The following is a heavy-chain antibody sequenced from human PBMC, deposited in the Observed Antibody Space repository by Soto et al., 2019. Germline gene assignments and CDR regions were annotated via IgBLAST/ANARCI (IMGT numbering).Heavy chain of an antibody. CDR1: GGSISSGGYY. D-gene: IGHD6-19*01. V-gene: IGHV4-31*03. CDR2: IFDSGTT. J-gene: IGHJ4*02. CDR3: ASQASGWYLDY. Sequence: QVQLQESGPGLVKPSQTLSLTCTVSGGSISSGGYYWSWLRQHPGKGLEWIGYIFDSGTTYYNPSLKSRVTISVDPSKSQFSLRLTSVTATDTAVYYCASQASGWYLDYWGQGTLVTVSS.